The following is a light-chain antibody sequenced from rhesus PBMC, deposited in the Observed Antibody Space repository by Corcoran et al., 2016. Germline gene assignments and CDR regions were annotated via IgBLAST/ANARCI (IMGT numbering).Light chain of an antibody. V-gene: IGKV1-44*03. CDR2: AAS. CDR1: QTISSY. CDR3: QQHNSHPPWT. J-gene: IGKJ1*01. Sequence: DIQMTQSPSSLSASVGDRVTITCRASQTISSYLAWYQQKPGKVPKLLIYAASPVQSGVPSRFSGSGSGTDFTLTISSLQPEDFATYYCQQHNSHPPWTVGQGTKVEIK.